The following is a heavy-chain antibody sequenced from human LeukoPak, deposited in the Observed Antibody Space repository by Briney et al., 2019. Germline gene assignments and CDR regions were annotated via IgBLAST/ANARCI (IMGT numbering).Heavy chain of an antibody. CDR3: ARGLRPPIRYSGSYSDY. D-gene: IGHD1-26*01. CDR2: INHSGST. Sequence: PSETLSLTCAVYGGSFSGYYWSWIRQPPGKGREWSGEINHSGSTNYNPSLKSRVTISVDTSKNQFSLTLSSVTAADTAVYYCARGLRPPIRYSGSYSDYWGQGTLVTVSS. J-gene: IGHJ4*02. V-gene: IGHV4-34*01. CDR1: GGSFSGYY.